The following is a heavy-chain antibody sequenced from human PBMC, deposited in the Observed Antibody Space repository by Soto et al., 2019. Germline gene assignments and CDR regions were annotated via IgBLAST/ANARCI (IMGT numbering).Heavy chain of an antibody. Sequence: GESLKISCEDSGHSFTTYWIAWVRQMPGKGLEWMGIIYPGDSRTTYSPSFQGQVTISADKSISTAYLQWSSLKASDTAIYYCARRPNTLNYYAMDVWGQGTTVTVSS. CDR2: IYPGDSRT. D-gene: IGHD3-9*01. J-gene: IGHJ6*02. CDR3: ARRPNTLNYYAMDV. V-gene: IGHV5-51*01. CDR1: GHSFTTYW.